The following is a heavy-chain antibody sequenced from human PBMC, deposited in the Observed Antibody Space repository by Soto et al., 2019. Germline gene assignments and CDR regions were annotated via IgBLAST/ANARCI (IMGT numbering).Heavy chain of an antibody. CDR3: AKDPLWFGEFNRDAPYYYGIDV. CDR1: GFTFSSYG. D-gene: IGHD3-10*01. V-gene: IGHV3-30*18. CDR2: ISYDGSNK. J-gene: IGHJ6*02. Sequence: GGSLRLSCAASGFTFSSYGMHWVRQAPGKGLEWVAVISYDGSNKYYADSVKGRFTISRDDSKNTLYLQMNSLRAEDTAVYYCAKDPLWFGEFNRDAPYYYGIDVPTQRTTV.